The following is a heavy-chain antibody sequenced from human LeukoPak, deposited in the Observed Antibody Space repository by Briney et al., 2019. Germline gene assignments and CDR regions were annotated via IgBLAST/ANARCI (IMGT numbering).Heavy chain of an antibody. D-gene: IGHD3-16*02. CDR2: IYGGGGT. Sequence: GGSLRLSCAASGFTFSSYTMSWVRQAPGKGLEWVSVIYGGGGTYYADSVTGRFTISRDNSKNTLYLQMSNLRAEDTAVYYCARALYEAFDIWGQGTVVTVSS. CDR3: ARALYEAFDI. CDR1: GFTFSSYT. V-gene: IGHV3-53*01. J-gene: IGHJ3*02.